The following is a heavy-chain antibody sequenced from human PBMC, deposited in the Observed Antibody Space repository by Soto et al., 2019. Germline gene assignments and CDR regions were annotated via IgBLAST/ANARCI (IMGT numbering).Heavy chain of an antibody. CDR1: GFTFSSYG. Sequence: QVQLVESGGGVVQPGRSLRLSCAASGFTFSSYGMHWVRQAPGKGLEWVAVISYDGSNKYYADSVKGRFTISRDNSKNTLYLQMNSLRAEYTAVYYCAKLHSSGYGYFDYWGQGTLVTVSS. CDR2: ISYDGSNK. J-gene: IGHJ4*02. D-gene: IGHD3-22*01. V-gene: IGHV3-30*18. CDR3: AKLHSSGYGYFDY.